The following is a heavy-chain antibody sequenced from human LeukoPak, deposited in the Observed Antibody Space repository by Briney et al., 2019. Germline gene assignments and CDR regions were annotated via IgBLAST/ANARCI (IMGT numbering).Heavy chain of an antibody. CDR2: ISSSSSYI. V-gene: IGHV3-21*01. CDR3: ARPRRYYYDSSGYYQDDAFDI. Sequence: GGSLRLSCAASGFTFSSYSMNWDRQAPGKGLEWVSSISSSSSYIYYADSVKGRFTISRDNAKNSLYLQMNSLRAEDTAVYYCARPRRYYYDSSGYYQDDAFDIWGQGTMVTVSS. J-gene: IGHJ3*02. CDR1: GFTFSSYS. D-gene: IGHD3-22*01.